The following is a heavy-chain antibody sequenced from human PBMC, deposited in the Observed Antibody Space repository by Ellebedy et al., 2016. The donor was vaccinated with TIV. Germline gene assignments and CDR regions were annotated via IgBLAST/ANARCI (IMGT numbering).Heavy chain of an antibody. CDR2: VNPGDSDT. D-gene: IGHD5-18*01. CDR3: ARQAAMVDYYYYMDV. CDR1: GYTFSIYW. J-gene: IGHJ6*03. V-gene: IGHV5-51*01. Sequence: GGSLRLXXKGSGYTFSIYWIAWVRQMPGKGLEWMGIVNPGDSDTRYSPAFQGQVTISADKSVSTAYLQWNSLKASDTAMYYCARQAAMVDYYYYMDVWGKGTTVTVSS.